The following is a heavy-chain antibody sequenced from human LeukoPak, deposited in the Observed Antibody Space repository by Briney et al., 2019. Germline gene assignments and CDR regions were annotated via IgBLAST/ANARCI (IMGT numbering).Heavy chain of an antibody. D-gene: IGHD4-17*01. CDR2: IWYDGSNK. CDR1: GFTFRSHA. V-gene: IGHV3-33*01. J-gene: IGHJ4*02. CDR3: ARDTNGDYGY. Sequence: GTSLRLSCATSGFTFRSHAMHWVRQSPGKGLEWVAQIWYDGSNKYYADSVKGRFSVSRDNSKNTLYLQMNSLRVEDTAVYYCARDTNGDYGYWGQGTLVTVSS.